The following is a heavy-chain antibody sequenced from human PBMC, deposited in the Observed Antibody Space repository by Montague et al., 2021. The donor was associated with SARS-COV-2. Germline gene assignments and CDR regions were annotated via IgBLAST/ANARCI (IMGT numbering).Heavy chain of an antibody. CDR1: GGSFSGYY. CDR3: ARGRSRITIFGVPSMYYYMDV. CDR2: INHSGST. Sequence: SETLSLTCAVYGGSFSGYYWCWICKPQGKGLEWIGEINHSGSTNYNPSLTSRVPISVDTSKYKFSLKLSSVTAAATAVYYCARGRSRITIFGVPSMYYYMDVWGKGTTVTVSS. J-gene: IGHJ6*03. V-gene: IGHV4-34*01. D-gene: IGHD3-3*01.